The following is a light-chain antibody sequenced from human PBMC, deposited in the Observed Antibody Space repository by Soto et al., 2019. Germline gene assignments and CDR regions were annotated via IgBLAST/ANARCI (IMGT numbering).Light chain of an antibody. CDR3: QQRQSRAHT. Sequence: EIVLTQSPATLSSSPGETATLSCRASQYVGTRLAWYQHKPGQAPRLLVYYTSNRATGIPARFSGSGSGTDFTLTINSLAPEDFAIYYCQQRQSRAHTFGQGAKVDI. J-gene: IGKJ1*01. CDR1: QYVGTR. CDR2: YTS. V-gene: IGKV3-11*01.